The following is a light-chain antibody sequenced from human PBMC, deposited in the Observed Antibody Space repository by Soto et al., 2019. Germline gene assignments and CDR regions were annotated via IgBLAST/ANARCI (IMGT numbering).Light chain of an antibody. Sequence: QSVLTQPASVSGSPGQSITISCTGTSSDVGAYNYVSWYQHHPGNVPRLMIFDVSNRPSGVSNRFSGSKSGNTASLTISGLQAEDEADYYCCSYSRSSPYVFGAGTKLTVL. CDR2: DVS. CDR3: CSYSRSSPYV. CDR1: SSDVGAYNY. J-gene: IGLJ1*01. V-gene: IGLV2-14*03.